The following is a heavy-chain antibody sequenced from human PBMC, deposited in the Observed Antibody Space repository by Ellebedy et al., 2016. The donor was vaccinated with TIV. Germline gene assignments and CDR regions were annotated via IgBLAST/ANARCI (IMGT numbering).Heavy chain of an antibody. CDR2: IKTDGSET. V-gene: IGHV3-7*01. Sequence: GESLKISCAAWGFSFSNFWMSWVRQAPGKGLEWVAHIKTDGSETYYEDSVKGRFTISRDNAKNALFLQMDGLRVDDSAVYYCVGFGVFNLWGQGAPVTVSS. J-gene: IGHJ5*02. CDR1: GFSFSNFW. CDR3: VGFGVFNL. D-gene: IGHD3-3*01.